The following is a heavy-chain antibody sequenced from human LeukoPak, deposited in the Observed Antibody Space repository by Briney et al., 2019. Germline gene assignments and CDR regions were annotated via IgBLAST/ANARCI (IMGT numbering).Heavy chain of an antibody. V-gene: IGHV4-4*07. J-gene: IGHJ4*02. CDR2: IYTSGNT. D-gene: IGHD2-21*02. Sequence: SETLSLTCTVSGGSISNYYWSWIRQPAGKGLEWIGRIYTSGNTNYNPSLKSRVTMSTDTSKNQFSLKLSSVTAADTAVYYCARGRQAYCGSDCSNFGYWGQGALDTVSS. CDR3: ARGRQAYCGSDCSNFGY. CDR1: GGSISNYY.